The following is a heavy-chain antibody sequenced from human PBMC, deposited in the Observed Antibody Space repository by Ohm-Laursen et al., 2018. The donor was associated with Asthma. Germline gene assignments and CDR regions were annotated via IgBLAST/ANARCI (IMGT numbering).Heavy chain of an antibody. CDR2: VSRSSNMI. D-gene: IGHD3-10*01. CDR3: ARRGVMVRGVIIDYYYYGMDV. V-gene: IGHV3-48*02. Sequence: SLRLSCAASGYTFSRYSMNWVRQAPGKGLEWVSYVSRSSNMIYYADSVKGRFTISRDNAKNSLYLQMKSLRDEDTAVYYCARRGVMVRGVIIDYYYYGMDVWGQGTTVTVSS. CDR1: GYTFSRYS. J-gene: IGHJ6*02.